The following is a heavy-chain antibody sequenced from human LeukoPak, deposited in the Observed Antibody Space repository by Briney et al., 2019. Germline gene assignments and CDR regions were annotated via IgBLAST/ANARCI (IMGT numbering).Heavy chain of an antibody. Sequence: SETLSLTCAAYGGSFSGYYWSWIRQPPGKGLEWIGEINHSGSTNYNPSPKSRVTISVDKSKNQFSLKLSSVTAADTAVYYCARVYYDSSGYPEGWFDPWGQGTLVTVSS. CDR2: INHSGST. CDR3: ARVYYDSSGYPEGWFDP. D-gene: IGHD3-22*01. J-gene: IGHJ5*02. CDR1: GGSFSGYY. V-gene: IGHV4-34*01.